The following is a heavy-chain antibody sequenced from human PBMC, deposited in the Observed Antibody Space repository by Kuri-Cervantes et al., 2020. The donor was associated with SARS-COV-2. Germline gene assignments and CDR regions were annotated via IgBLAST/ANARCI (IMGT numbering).Heavy chain of an antibody. V-gene: IGHV3-21*01. CDR3: ARDANRITIFGVVIIPGGGDV. CDR2: ISSSSSYI. J-gene: IGHJ6*02. D-gene: IGHD3-3*01. CDR1: GFTFSSYR. Sequence: GGSLRLSCAASGFTFSSYRMNWVRQAPGQGLEWVSSISSSSSYIYYADSVKGRFTISRDNAKNSLYLQMNSLRAEDTAVYYFARDANRITIFGVVIIPGGGDVWGQGTTVTVSS.